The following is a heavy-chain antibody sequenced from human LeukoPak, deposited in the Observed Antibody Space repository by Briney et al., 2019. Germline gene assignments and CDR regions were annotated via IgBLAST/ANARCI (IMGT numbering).Heavy chain of an antibody. CDR3: ARDRYYYGSSGYRRMDV. Sequence: SETLSLTCTVSGGSISSSSYYWGWIRQPPGKGLEWIGSIYYSGSTYYNPSLKSRVTMSVDTSKNQFSLKLSSVTAADTAVYYCARDRYYYGSSGYRRMDVWGKGTTVTISS. D-gene: IGHD3-22*01. V-gene: IGHV4-39*07. CDR2: IYYSGST. J-gene: IGHJ6*04. CDR1: GGSISSSSYY.